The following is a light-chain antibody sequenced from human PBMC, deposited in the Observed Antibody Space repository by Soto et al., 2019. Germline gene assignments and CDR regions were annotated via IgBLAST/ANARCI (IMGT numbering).Light chain of an antibody. CDR1: SSDVGAYDF. CDR2: EVS. V-gene: IGLV2-14*03. Sequence: QPVLTQPASVSGSPGQSIAISCTGTSSDVGAYDFVSWYQQHPDKAPKLLIYEVSNRPSGVSDRFSGSKSVNTATLTISGLQAEDEADYYCSSHTTSNTRVFGTGTKVTVL. J-gene: IGLJ1*01. CDR3: SSHTTSNTRV.